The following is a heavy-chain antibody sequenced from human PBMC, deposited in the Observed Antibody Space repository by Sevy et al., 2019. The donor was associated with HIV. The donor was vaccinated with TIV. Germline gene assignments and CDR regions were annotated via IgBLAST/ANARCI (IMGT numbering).Heavy chain of an antibody. CDR3: AKDESHCGGECHPTFFDY. V-gene: IGHV3-30*02. Sequence: GGSLRLSCTASGFTFRNSGMHWVRQAPGKGLAWVAFIRYDGNNTYYEESVKGRFTISRDNSKNTLYLQMNSLRAEDRSVYYCAKDESHCGGECHPTFFDYWGQGTLVTVSS. CDR2: IRYDGNNT. D-gene: IGHD2-21*01. J-gene: IGHJ4*02. CDR1: GFTFRNSG.